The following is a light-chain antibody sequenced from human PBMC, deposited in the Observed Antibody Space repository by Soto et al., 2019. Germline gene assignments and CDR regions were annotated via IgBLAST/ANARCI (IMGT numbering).Light chain of an antibody. Sequence: QSVLTQPASVSGSPGQSITTSCTGTSSGVGGYNYVSWYQQHPGKAPKLMIYDVSNRPSGVSNRFSGSKSGNTASLTISGLQAEDEADYYCSSYTSSSTLEVFGTGTKVT. CDR3: SSYTSSSTLEV. CDR2: DVS. CDR1: SSGVGGYNY. V-gene: IGLV2-14*01. J-gene: IGLJ1*01.